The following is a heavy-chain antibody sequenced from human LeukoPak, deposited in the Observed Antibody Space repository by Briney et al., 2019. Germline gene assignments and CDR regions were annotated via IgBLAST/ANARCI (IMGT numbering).Heavy chain of an antibody. V-gene: IGHV1-18*01. J-gene: IGHJ5*01. CDR3: DRWATKPNDS. Sequence: ASLKVSCKVSGYIFINNGISWIRQPPGQGLEWMGWISAYNSRKEYAPKFQDRVTMTTDKPTTPAYMELRSVTSDDAAVSYCDRWATKPNDSWGQGNLVTVS. CDR1: GYIFINNG. CDR2: ISAYNSRK. D-gene: IGHD5-12*01.